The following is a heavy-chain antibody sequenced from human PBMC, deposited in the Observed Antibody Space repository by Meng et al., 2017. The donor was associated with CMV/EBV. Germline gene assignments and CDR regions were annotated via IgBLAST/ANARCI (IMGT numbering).Heavy chain of an antibody. CDR2: IIPILGIA. CDR3: ARDSKNILHSSSNLSTPYYYYYGMDV. J-gene: IGHJ6*02. D-gene: IGHD6-6*01. CDR1: GGTFSSYA. Sequence: SVKVSCKASGGTFSSYAISWVRQAPGQGLEWMGGIIPILGIANYAQKFQGRVTITADKSTSTAYMELSSLRSEDTAVYYCARDSKNILHSSSNLSTPYYYYYGMDVWGQGTTVTVSS. V-gene: IGHV1-69*10.